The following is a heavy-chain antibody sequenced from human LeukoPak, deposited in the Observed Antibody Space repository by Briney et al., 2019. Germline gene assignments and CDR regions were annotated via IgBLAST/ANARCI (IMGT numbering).Heavy chain of an antibody. CDR3: ARKGGLGTYGIFDY. Sequence: SVKVSCKASGGTFSSYAISWVRQAPGQGLEWMGRIIPILGEPDYAQKFQGRVTITADMSTSTAYMELSSLRSEDTAVYYCARKGGLGTYGIFDYWGQGTLVTVSS. CDR1: GGTFSSYA. D-gene: IGHD3-10*01. V-gene: IGHV1-69*04. CDR2: IIPILGEP. J-gene: IGHJ4*02.